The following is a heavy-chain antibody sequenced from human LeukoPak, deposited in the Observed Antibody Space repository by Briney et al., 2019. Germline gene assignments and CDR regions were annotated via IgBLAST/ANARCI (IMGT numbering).Heavy chain of an antibody. CDR3: GGIAARRESAFDI. Sequence: GGSLRLSCAASGFTFSSYAMHWDRQAPGKGLEWVAVISYDGSNKYYADSVKGRFTISRDNSKNTLYLQMNSLRAEDTAVYYCGGIAARRESAFDIWGQGTMVTVSS. CDR1: GFTFSSYA. D-gene: IGHD6-6*01. J-gene: IGHJ3*02. CDR2: ISYDGSNK. V-gene: IGHV3-30-3*01.